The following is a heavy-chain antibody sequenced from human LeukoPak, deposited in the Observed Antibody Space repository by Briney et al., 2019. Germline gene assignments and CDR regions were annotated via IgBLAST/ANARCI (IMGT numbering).Heavy chain of an antibody. CDR1: GFTFRTFA. CDR3: ARDREVLRFYGLGYYYYGMDV. V-gene: IGHV3-30-3*01. Sequence: GGSLRLSCADSGFTFRTFAMHWVRQAPGKGLEWVAVISYDGSNKYYADSVKGRFTISRDNSKNTLYLQMNSLRAEDTAVYYCARDREVLRFYGLGYYYYGMDVWGQGTTVTVSS. J-gene: IGHJ6*02. D-gene: IGHD3-3*01. CDR2: ISYDGSNK.